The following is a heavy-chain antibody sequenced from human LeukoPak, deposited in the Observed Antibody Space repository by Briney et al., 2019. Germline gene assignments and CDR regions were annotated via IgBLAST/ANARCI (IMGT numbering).Heavy chain of an antibody. CDR3: ARGSGGEYDY. CDR2: IYPGDSDT. Sequence: GESLKISCQGSGYSFTTYWIGWVRQMPGKGLEWMGIIYPGDSDTKYSPSFQGQVTISADKSISTAYLQWSGLRASDTAFYFCARGSGGEYDYWGQGTLVTVSS. J-gene: IGHJ4*02. V-gene: IGHV5-51*01. CDR1: GYSFTTYW. D-gene: IGHD4-17*01.